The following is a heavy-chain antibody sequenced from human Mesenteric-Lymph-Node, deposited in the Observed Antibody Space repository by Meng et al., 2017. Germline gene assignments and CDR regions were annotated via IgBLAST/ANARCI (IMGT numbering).Heavy chain of an antibody. J-gene: IGHJ4*02. V-gene: IGHV3-23*01. Sequence: GESLKISCAASGFTFSSYAMSWVRQAPGKGLEWVSAISGSGGSTYYADSVKGRFTISRDNSKNTLYLQMNSLRAEDTAVYYCATTMIVVVIPKIDYWGPGKLVHVAS. D-gene: IGHD3-22*01. CDR3: ATTMIVVVIPKIDY. CDR2: ISGSGGST. CDR1: GFTFSSYA.